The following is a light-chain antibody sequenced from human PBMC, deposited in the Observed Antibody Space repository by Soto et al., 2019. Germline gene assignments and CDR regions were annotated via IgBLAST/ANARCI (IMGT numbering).Light chain of an antibody. CDR3: SSYAGSDTFDVV. V-gene: IGLV2-8*01. CDR1: SSDVGGYNY. J-gene: IGLJ2*01. Sequence: QSALTRPPSASGSPGQSVAISCTGTSSDVGGYNYVSWYQQHPGKAPKLIIFEVSKRPSGVPDRFSGSKSGNTASLTVSGLQAEDEADYYCSSYAGSDTFDVVFGGGTQLTVL. CDR2: EVS.